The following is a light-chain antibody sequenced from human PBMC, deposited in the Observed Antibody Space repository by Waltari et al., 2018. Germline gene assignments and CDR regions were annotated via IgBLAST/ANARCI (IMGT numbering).Light chain of an antibody. Sequence: ERVLTQSPGTLSLSPGERATLSCRASQSISSYLAWYQQKPGQAPRLLIYGGSSRATGIPDRFSGSGSGTDFTLTISRLEPEDFAVYYCQQYGSSPLSFGGGTKVEIK. J-gene: IGKJ4*01. CDR1: QSISSY. CDR2: GGS. CDR3: QQYGSSPLS. V-gene: IGKV3-20*01.